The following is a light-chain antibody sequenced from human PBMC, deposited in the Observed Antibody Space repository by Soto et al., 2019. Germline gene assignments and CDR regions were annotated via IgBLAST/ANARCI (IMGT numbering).Light chain of an antibody. CDR3: QQYKNWPPLR. Sequence: VMTQAPATLSVSPGERATLACRASQSVICSLACFQQKPGQAPRLLIYGASTRATGIPARFSGSGSATDFTLTISSLQSEDFALYYCQQYKNWPPLRFGGGTKVEIK. V-gene: IGKV3-15*01. CDR2: GAS. CDR1: QSVICS. J-gene: IGKJ4*02.